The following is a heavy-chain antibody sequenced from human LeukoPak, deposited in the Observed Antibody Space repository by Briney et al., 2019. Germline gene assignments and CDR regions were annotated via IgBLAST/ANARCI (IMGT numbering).Heavy chain of an antibody. D-gene: IGHD6-19*01. J-gene: IGHJ4*02. CDR3: ARSIAGGWAYYFDY. Sequence: GASVKVSCKASGYTFTSYGITWVRQAPGQGLEWMGWISAYNGNTNYTQKLQGRVTMTTDTSTNTAYMELRSLRSDDTAVYYCARSIAGGWAYYFDYWGQGTLVTVSS. CDR2: ISAYNGNT. V-gene: IGHV1-18*01. CDR1: GYTFTSYG.